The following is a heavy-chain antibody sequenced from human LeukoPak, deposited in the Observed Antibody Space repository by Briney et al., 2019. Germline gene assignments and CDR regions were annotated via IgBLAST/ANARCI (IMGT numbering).Heavy chain of an antibody. CDR1: GYSFTSYW. V-gene: IGHV5-51*01. D-gene: IGHD3-22*01. CDR3: ARPYDSSGYYASGIDY. CDR2: IYPGDSDT. J-gene: IGHJ4*02. Sequence: GESLKISCKGSGYSFTSYWIGWVRQMPGKGLEGMGIIYPGDSDTRYSPSFQGQVTISADKPISTAYLQWSSLKASDTAMYYCARPYDSSGYYASGIDYWGQGTLVTVSS.